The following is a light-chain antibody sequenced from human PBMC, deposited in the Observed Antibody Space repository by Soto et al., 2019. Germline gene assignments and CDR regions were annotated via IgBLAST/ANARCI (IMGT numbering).Light chain of an antibody. CDR1: QTISNY. CDR3: QQSYNVPFT. V-gene: IGKV1-39*01. CDR2: GAS. J-gene: IGKJ3*01. Sequence: DIQMTQSPASLAASLGDRITISCRASQTISNYLNWYHQKPREAPKILIYGASTLQSGVPSSVSSSGCRTEFTLSISSLQPEDFGTYCCQQSYNVPFTFGPGTKVDVK.